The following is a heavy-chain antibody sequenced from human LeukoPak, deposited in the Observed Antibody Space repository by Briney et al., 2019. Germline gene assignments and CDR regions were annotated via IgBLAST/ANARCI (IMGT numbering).Heavy chain of an antibody. CDR2: INPNSGGT. CDR1: GYTFTGYY. Sequence: ASVKVSCKASGYTFTGYYMHWVRQAPGQGLEWMGWINPNSGGTNYAQKFQGRVTMTRDTSISTAYMELSRLRSDDTAVYYCAREPPSNYYDSSGTPTGAFDIWGQGTMVTVSS. CDR3: AREPPSNYYDSSGTPTGAFDI. D-gene: IGHD3-22*01. J-gene: IGHJ3*02. V-gene: IGHV1-2*02.